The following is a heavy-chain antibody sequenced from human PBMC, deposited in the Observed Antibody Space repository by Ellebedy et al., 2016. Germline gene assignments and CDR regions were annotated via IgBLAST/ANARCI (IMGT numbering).Heavy chain of an antibody. CDR2: IKSKTDGGTT. CDR1: GFTFSNAW. Sequence: GGSLRLSCAASGFTFSNAWMNWVRQAPGKGLEWVGRIKSKTDGGTTNYAAPVKGRFTISRDDSKNTLYLQMNSLKTEDTAVYYCTTTYYYDSSGYLRAWGQGTMVTVSS. V-gene: IGHV3-15*07. J-gene: IGHJ3*01. D-gene: IGHD3-22*01. CDR3: TTTYYYDSSGYLRA.